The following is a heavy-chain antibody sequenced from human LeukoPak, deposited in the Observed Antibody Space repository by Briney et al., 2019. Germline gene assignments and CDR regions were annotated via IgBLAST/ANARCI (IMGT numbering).Heavy chain of an antibody. Sequence: SETLSLTCTVSGGSISSYYWSWIRQPPGKGLEWIGYIYYSGSTNYNPSLKSRVTISVDTSKNQFSLQLNSVTPEDAAVYYCARQYSSGWYYYYGLDVWGKGTTVTVSS. CDR2: IYYSGST. CDR3: ARQYSSGWYYYYGLDV. J-gene: IGHJ6*04. D-gene: IGHD6-19*01. V-gene: IGHV4-59*08. CDR1: GGSISSYY.